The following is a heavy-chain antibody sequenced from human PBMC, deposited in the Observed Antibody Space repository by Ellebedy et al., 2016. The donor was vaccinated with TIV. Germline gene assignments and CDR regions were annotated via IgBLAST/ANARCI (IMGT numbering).Heavy chain of an antibody. J-gene: IGHJ6*02. CDR2: IWYDGNNK. CDR3: VRDMRDYYYYGMDV. Sequence: PGGSLRLSCVASGFTFSNYGMHWVRQAPGKGLEWVAVIWYDGNNKYYADSVKGRFTISRDNSKNTLYLQMNSLRAEDTAVYYCVRDMRDYYYYGMDVWGQGTTVTV. CDR1: GFTFSNYG. D-gene: IGHD5-24*01. V-gene: IGHV3-33*01.